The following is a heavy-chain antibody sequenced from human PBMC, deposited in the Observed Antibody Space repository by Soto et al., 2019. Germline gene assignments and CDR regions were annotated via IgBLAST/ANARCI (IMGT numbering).Heavy chain of an antibody. D-gene: IGHD6-13*01. Sequence: SETLSLTCAVYGGSFSGYYWSWIRQPPGKGLEWIGEINHSGSTNYNPSLKSRVTISVDTSKNQFSLKLSSVTAADTAVYYCARGLAAAGSYAFDIWGQGTMVTVSS. CDR1: GGSFSGYY. J-gene: IGHJ3*02. CDR2: INHSGST. V-gene: IGHV4-34*01. CDR3: ARGLAAAGSYAFDI.